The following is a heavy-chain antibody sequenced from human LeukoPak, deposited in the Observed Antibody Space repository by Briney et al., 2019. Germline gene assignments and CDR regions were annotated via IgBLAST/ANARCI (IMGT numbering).Heavy chain of an antibody. D-gene: IGHD4-17*01. V-gene: IGHV3-21*01. CDR3: ARVHYGIDY. CDR2: INSRSNQI. CDR1: GFTFRTYA. J-gene: IGHJ4*02. Sequence: GGSLRLSCAASGFTFRTYAISWVRQAPGKGLEWVSSINSRSNQIYYADSVKGRFTISIDNAENSLYLQMNSLRADDSAMYYCARVHYGIDYWGQGTMVTVSS.